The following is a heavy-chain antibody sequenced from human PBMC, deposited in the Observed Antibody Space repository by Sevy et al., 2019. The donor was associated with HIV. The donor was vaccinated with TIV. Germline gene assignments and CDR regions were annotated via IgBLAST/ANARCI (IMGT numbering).Heavy chain of an antibody. CDR1: GFSFDDFA. D-gene: IGHD3-3*01. J-gene: IGHJ5*02. CDR3: VKDTYFDFWSGYNNWFDP. CDR2: ISWDSGRM. V-gene: IGHV3-9*01. Sequence: GGSLRLSCVASGFSFDDFAMHWVRQAPGKGLEWVSGISWDSGRMGYADSVKGRFTMSRDNAKNSLYMEMNGLRVEDTALYYCVKDTYFDFWSGYNNWFDPWGQGSQVTVSS.